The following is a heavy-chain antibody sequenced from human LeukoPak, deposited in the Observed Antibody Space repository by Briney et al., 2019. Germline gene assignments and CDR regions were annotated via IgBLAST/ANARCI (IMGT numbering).Heavy chain of an antibody. D-gene: IGHD1-26*01. CDR1: GGSISIYY. CDR2: VYNSGST. Sequence: SEALSLTCTVSGGSISIYYWSWIRQPPGKGLEWIGYVYNSGSTDYNPSLKSRVTISADTSKNQFSLKVNSVTASDTAVYYCVRDRELYYWGQGILVTVSS. V-gene: IGHV4-59*01. J-gene: IGHJ4*02. CDR3: VRDRELYY.